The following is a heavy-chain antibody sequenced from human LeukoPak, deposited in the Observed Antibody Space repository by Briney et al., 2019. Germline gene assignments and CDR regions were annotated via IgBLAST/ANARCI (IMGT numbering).Heavy chain of an antibody. V-gene: IGHV3-74*01. CDR2: INSDESST. CDR1: GFTFGTYW. CDR3: AKSRRAYCSGGSCFGLWDY. J-gene: IGHJ4*02. Sequence: GGSLRLSCAASGFTFGTYWMHWVRQAPGKGLVWVSRINSDESSTTYADSVKGRFTISRDNAKNTLYLQMNSLRAEDTAVYYCAKSRRAYCSGGSCFGLWDYWGQGTLVTVSS. D-gene: IGHD2-15*01.